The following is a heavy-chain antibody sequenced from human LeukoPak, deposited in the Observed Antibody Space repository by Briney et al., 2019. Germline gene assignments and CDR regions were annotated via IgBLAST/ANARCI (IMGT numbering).Heavy chain of an antibody. CDR1: GGSISSSSYY. CDR2: VYYTGAS. J-gene: IGHJ4*02. Sequence: SETLSLPCTVSGGSISSSSYYWGWIRQPPGKGLEWIGSVYYTGASYYNPSLKSRVTISIDTSKKHFSLKLTSVTAADTAVYYCARGAPPQNWGQGTLVTVSS. V-gene: IGHV4-39*07. CDR3: ARGAPPQN.